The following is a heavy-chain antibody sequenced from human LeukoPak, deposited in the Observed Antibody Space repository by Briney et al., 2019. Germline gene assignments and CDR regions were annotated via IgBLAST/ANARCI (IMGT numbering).Heavy chain of an antibody. V-gene: IGHV3-23*01. Sequence: PGGSLRLSCAASGFTFSSYAMSWVRQAPGKGLEWVSAISGSGGSTYYADSVKGRSTISRDNSKNTLYLQMNSLRAADTAVYYCAKDLGIDYVWGSYRPDYWGQGTLVTVSS. CDR3: AKDLGIDYVWGSYRPDY. D-gene: IGHD3-16*02. J-gene: IGHJ4*02. CDR2: ISGSGGST. CDR1: GFTFSSYA.